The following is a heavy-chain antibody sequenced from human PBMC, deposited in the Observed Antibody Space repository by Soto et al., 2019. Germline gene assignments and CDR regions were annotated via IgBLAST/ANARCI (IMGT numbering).Heavy chain of an antibody. D-gene: IGHD3-22*01. CDR1: GFTFSNYG. CDR3: ARADTSTYYKGPADY. V-gene: IGHV3-33*01. J-gene: IGHJ4*02. CDR2: IWYDGSNK. Sequence: QVQLVESGGGVVQPGRSLRLSCAASGFTFSNYGMHWVRQAPGKGLEWVAVIWYDGSNKNYADSVKGRFTISRDNSKNTLFLQMNSLRVEDTAVYYCARADTSTYYKGPADYWGQGTLVTVSS.